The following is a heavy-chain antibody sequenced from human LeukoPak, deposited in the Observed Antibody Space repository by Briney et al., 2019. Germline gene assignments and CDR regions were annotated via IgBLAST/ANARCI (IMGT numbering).Heavy chain of an antibody. CDR3: AREAYYYDSSGYWDAFDI. CDR1: GDFITAYY. J-gene: IGHJ3*02. Sequence: PSETLSLTCTVSGDFITAYYWSWIRQSPGKGLEWIGYVYYTGSTEYNPSLKSRVTISVDTSKNQFSLKLSSVTAADTAVYYCAREAYYYDSSGYWDAFDIWGQGTMVTVSS. D-gene: IGHD3-22*01. V-gene: IGHV4-59*12. CDR2: VYYTGST.